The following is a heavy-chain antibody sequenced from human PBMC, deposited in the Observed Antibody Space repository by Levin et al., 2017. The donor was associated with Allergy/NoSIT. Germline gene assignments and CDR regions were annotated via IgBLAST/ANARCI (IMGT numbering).Heavy chain of an antibody. CDR2: ISYDGSNK. CDR1: GFTFSSYA. Sequence: GESLKISCAASGFTFSSYAMHWVRQAPGKGLEWVAVISYDGSNKYYADSVKGRFTISRDNSKNTLYLQMNSLRAEDTAVYYCARDHDSSGYYYVSYDYGMDVWGQGTTVTVSS. D-gene: IGHD3-22*01. CDR3: ARDHDSSGYYYVSYDYGMDV. V-gene: IGHV3-30*04. J-gene: IGHJ6*02.